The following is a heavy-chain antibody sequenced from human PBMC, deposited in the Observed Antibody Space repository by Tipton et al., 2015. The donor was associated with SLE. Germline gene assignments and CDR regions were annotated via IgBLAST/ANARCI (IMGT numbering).Heavy chain of an antibody. CDR2: IYYTGTTT. V-gene: IGHV4-39*07. J-gene: IGHJ5*02. CDR3: ARLHGYSYGLNWFDP. CDR1: GGSIGSTNYY. D-gene: IGHD5-18*01. Sequence: TLSLTCTVSGGSIGSTNYYWAWIRQPPGKGLEWIGSIYYTGTTTYYNSFLKSRVTMSVDTSKNQFSLRLTSVIAADTAVYYCARLHGYSYGLNWFDPWGQGTLISVSS.